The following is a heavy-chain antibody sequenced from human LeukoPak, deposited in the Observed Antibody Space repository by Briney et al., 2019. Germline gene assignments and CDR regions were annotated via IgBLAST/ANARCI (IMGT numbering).Heavy chain of an antibody. CDR3: ARDGGSGYHDAFDI. CDR1: GGSISSNNYY. D-gene: IGHD3-22*01. J-gene: IGHJ3*02. CDR2: VDYGGST. Sequence: SETLSLTCTVSGGSISSNNYYWGWIRQPPGKGLEWIGSVDYGGSTYYNPSLKSRVTISVDTSKNQFSLKLSSVTAADTAVYYCARDGGSGYHDAFDIWGQGTMVTVSS. V-gene: IGHV4-39*07.